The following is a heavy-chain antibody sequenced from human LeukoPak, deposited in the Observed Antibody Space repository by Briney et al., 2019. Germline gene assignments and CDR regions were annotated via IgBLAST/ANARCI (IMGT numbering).Heavy chain of an antibody. J-gene: IGHJ5*02. CDR3: ARRARTSGLRYCSGGSCYLWFDP. CDR2: MNPNSGNT. V-gene: IGHV1-8*01. D-gene: IGHD2-15*01. Sequence: VKVSCKASGYTFTSYDINWVRQATGQGLEWMGWMNPNSGNTGYAQKFQGRVTMTRNTSISTAYMELSSLRSEDTAVYYCARRARTSGLRYCSGGSCYLWFDPWGQGTLVTVSS. CDR1: GYTFTSYD.